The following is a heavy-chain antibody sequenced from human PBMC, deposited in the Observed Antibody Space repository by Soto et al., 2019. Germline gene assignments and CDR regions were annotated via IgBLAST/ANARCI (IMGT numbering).Heavy chain of an antibody. J-gene: IGHJ4*02. V-gene: IGHV1-3*01. CDR1: GYTFTSCA. CDR3: ARWGGLPVVVAAYFDY. CDR2: INAGNGNT. Sequence: ASVKVSCKASGYTFTSCAMHWVRQAPGQRLEWMGWINAGNGNTKYSQKFQGRVTITRDTSTSTAYMELRSLRSDDTAVYYCARWGGLPVVVAAYFDYWGQGTLVTVSS. D-gene: IGHD2-15*01.